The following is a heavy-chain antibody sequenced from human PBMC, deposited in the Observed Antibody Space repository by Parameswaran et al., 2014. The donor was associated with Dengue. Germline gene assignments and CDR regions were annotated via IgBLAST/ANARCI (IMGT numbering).Heavy chain of an antibody. CDR2: ISSTSTYI. V-gene: IGHV3-21*01. Sequence: WIRQPPGKGLEWVSFISSTSTYIYYADSLKGRFTISRDNSKNSLYLQMNSLGAEDTAVYYCARGGLGELLRFWFDPWGQGTLVTVSS. CDR3: ARGGLGELLRFWFDP. J-gene: IGHJ5*02. D-gene: IGHD1-7*01.